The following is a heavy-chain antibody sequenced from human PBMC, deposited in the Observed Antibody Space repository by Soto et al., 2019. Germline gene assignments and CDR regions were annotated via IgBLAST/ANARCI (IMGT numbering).Heavy chain of an antibody. CDR2: IYYSGST. CDR3: GIDRQQLYSDRIDP. J-gene: IGHJ5*02. D-gene: IGHD6-13*01. V-gene: IGHV4-31*01. Sequence: QVQLQESGPGLVKPSQTLSLTCTVTGVSISSGGYYWNWIRQRPGKGLEWIGYIYYSGSTYYNPSLKSLFTIAVQTSKNPFSRKLSSGTAADTAVYYCGIDRQQLYSDRIDPGGQGTLVTVST. CDR1: GVSISSGGYY.